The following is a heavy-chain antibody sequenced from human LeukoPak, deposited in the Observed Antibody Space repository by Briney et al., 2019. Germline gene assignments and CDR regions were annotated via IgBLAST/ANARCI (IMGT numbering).Heavy chain of an antibody. D-gene: IGHD2-21*02. J-gene: IGHJ5*02. CDR3: ASLCGGDCPNWFDP. Sequence: PGGSLRLSCAASGFTFSSYSMNWVRQAPGKGLEWVSYISSSSSTIYYADSVKGRFTISRDNAKNSLYLQMNGLRAEDTAVYYCASLCGGDCPNWFDPWGQGTLVTVSS. V-gene: IGHV3-48*04. CDR2: ISSSSSTI. CDR1: GFTFSSYS.